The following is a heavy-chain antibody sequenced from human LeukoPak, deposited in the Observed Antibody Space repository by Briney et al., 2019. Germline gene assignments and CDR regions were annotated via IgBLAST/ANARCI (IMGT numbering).Heavy chain of an antibody. Sequence: PSETLSLTCTVSGGSISSYYWSWIRQPPGKGLEWIGYIYYSGSTNYNPSLKSRVTISVDTSKNQFSLKLSSVTAADTAVYYCARTSTSSGIDYWGQGTLATVSS. V-gene: IGHV4-59*01. J-gene: IGHJ4*02. CDR2: IYYSGST. CDR1: GGSISSYY. CDR3: ARTSTSSGIDY. D-gene: IGHD2-2*01.